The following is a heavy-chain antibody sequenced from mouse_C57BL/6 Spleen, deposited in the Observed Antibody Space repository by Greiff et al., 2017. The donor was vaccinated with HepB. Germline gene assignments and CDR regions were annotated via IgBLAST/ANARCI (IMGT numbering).Heavy chain of an antibody. CDR3: ARGRTTVCFDD. V-gene: IGHV1-54*01. J-gene: IGHJ2*01. Sequence: VQLQQSGAELVRPGTSVKVSCKASGYAFTNYLIEWVKQRPGQGLEWIGVINPGSGGTNYNEKFKGKATLTADKSSSTAYMQLSSLTSEDSAVYFCARGRTTVCFDDWGQGTTLTVSS. CDR2: INPGSGGT. CDR1: GYAFTNYL. D-gene: IGHD1-1*01.